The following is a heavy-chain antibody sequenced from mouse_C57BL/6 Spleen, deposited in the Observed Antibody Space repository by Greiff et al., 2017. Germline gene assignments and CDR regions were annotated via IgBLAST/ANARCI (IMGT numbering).Heavy chain of an antibody. CDR3: ARSRPDSSGYFAY. V-gene: IGHV1-55*01. CDR1: GYTFTSYW. J-gene: IGHJ3*01. Sequence: VQLQQPGAELVKPGASVKMSCKASGYTFTSYWITWVKQRPGQGLEWIGDIYPGSGSTNYNEKFKNKATLTVDPSSSTAYMQLSSLTSEDSAVYYCARSRPDSSGYFAYWGQGTLVTVSA. CDR2: IYPGSGST. D-gene: IGHD3-2*02.